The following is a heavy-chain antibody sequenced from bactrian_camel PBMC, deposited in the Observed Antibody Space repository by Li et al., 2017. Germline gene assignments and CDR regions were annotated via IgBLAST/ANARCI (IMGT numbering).Heavy chain of an antibody. CDR2: IDNHGSV. J-gene: IGHJ4*01. V-gene: IGHV3S53*01. Sequence: HVQLVESGGGSVQPGGSLRLSCVTSASTYYSNCMAWFRQAPGKEREVVATIDNHGSVSFQRSVLGRFTISKDNAKNTLYLQMDRLKPEDTAMYYCAATPLSAVVVARCDKYNYWGQGTQVTVS. D-gene: IGHD2*01. CDR3: AATPLSAVVVARCDKYNY. CDR1: ASTYYSNC.